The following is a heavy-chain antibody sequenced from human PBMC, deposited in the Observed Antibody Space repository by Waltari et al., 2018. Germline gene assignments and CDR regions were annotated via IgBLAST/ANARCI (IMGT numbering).Heavy chain of an antibody. J-gene: IGHJ5*02. V-gene: IGHV3-15*07. CDR3: TTYLTSSFAAMGMSRYNWFDP. D-gene: IGHD5-18*01. CDR1: SFTFTNAW. Sequence: EVHLVEPGGVLVRPGGSLRHSCAASSFTFTNAWMHCVRQAQGGGLGWVGRIKSRGDGGTTAYAAPVRGRFTISRDDSKNTVYLHMSGLKSEDTAVYFCTTYLTSSFAAMGMSRYNWFDPWGQGALVTVSS. CDR2: IKSRGDGGTT.